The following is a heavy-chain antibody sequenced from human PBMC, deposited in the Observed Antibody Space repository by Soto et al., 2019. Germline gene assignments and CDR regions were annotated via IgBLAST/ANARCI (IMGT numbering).Heavy chain of an antibody. Sequence: QVQLQQWGAGLLKPSETLSLTCVVSCGSLSGYYWSCIRQTPGQGLAWVGEVNHSGSTNYNPSLKSRVTISVDTSKSQFSLEQSAVTAADTAVYYCVCFSRFTHRREEIDGYNSHDYYYGMDVWGQGTTVTVS. J-gene: IGHJ6*02. CDR2: VNHSGST. CDR1: CGSLSGYY. D-gene: IGHD5-12*01. V-gene: IGHV4-34*01. CDR3: VCFSRFTHRREEIDGYNSHDYYYGMDV.